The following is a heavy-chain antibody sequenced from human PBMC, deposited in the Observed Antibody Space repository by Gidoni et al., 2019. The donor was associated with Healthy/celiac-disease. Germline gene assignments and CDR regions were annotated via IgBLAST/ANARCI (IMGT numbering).Heavy chain of an antibody. CDR2: ISGSCGST. D-gene: IGHD2-2*01. Sequence: EVQLLESGGGLVQPGGAMRRSCAASGCPLSSYAMRLVRQAPGKGLEWVSAISGSCGSTYYADSVKGRFTISRDNSKNTLHLQMNSLRAEDTAVYYCAKASSVVAYYGMDVWGQGTTVTVSS. J-gene: IGHJ6*02. V-gene: IGHV3-23*01. CDR3: AKASSVVAYYGMDV. CDR1: GCPLSSYA.